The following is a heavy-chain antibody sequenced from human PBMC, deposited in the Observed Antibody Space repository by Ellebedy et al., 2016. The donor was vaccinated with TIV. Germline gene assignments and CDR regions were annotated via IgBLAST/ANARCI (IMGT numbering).Heavy chain of an antibody. CDR3: ARGITIFGVVTYNGMDV. Sequence: SETLSLTXAVYGGSFSGYYWSWIRQPPGKGLEWIGEINHSGSTNYNPSLKSRVTISVDTSKNQFSLKLSSVTAADTAVYYCARGITIFGVVTYNGMDVWGQGTTVTVSS. D-gene: IGHD3-3*01. CDR2: INHSGST. J-gene: IGHJ6*02. CDR1: GGSFSGYY. V-gene: IGHV4-34*01.